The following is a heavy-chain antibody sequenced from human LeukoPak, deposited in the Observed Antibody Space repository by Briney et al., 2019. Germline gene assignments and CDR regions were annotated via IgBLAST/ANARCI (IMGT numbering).Heavy chain of an antibody. CDR1: GFTSSSFG. CDR3: ARDVVAATQTFSYGMDV. D-gene: IGHD2-15*01. CDR2: VWYDGSNK. V-gene: IGHV3-33*01. J-gene: IGHJ6*02. Sequence: GGSLRLSCAASGFTSSSFGIHWVRQAPGKGLEWVAIVWYDGSNKYYADSVKGRFTISRDNSKNTLYLQMNSLRAEDTAVYYCARDVVAATQTFSYGMDVWGQGTTVTVSS.